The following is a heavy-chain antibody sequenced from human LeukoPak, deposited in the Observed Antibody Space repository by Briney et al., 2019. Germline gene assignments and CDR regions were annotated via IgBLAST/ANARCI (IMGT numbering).Heavy chain of an antibody. D-gene: IGHD6-13*01. CDR1: GFTFSSYW. V-gene: IGHV3-7*03. Sequence: GGSLRLSCAASGFTFSSYWMSWVRQAPGKGLEWVANIKQDGGEQYYVDSVKGRFTMSRDNAKNSLYLQMNSLRAEDTALYYCARSGSYSTIWRFDFWGLGTLVTVSS. J-gene: IGHJ4*02. CDR3: ARSGSYSTIWRFDF. CDR2: IKQDGGEQ.